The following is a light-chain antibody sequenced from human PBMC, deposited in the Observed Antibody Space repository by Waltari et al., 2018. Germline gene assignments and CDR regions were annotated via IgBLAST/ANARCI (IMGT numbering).Light chain of an antibody. CDR3: CSYVGGSRVL. J-gene: IGLJ2*01. Sequence: QSVLTQPASVSGSPGQSITISCTGTRSDIGAYYFSPWFQQHPGQAPRLLISEATKRPSGVSYRFSGSKSGNTASLSISDLQAEDEADYYCCSYVGGSRVLFGGGTKLTV. V-gene: IGLV2-23*01. CDR1: RSDIGAYYF. CDR2: EAT.